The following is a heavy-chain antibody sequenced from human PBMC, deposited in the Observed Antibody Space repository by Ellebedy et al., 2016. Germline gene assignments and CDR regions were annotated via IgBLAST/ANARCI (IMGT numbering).Heavy chain of an antibody. D-gene: IGHD3-3*01. CDR2: VYYSGST. V-gene: IGHV4-39*02. CDR3: ARDPLGVAANDY. J-gene: IGHJ4*02. Sequence: SETLSLTCNVSGGSIRSSRYYGGWIRQPPGKGLEWIGIVYYSGSTYYNPSLKSRVTVSVDTSKNQFSLKMNSMTAADTAVYYCARDPLGVAANDYWGQGTLVTVSS. CDR1: GGSIRSSRYY.